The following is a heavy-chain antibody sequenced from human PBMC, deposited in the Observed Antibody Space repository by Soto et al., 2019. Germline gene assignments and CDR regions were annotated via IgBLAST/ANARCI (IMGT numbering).Heavy chain of an antibody. Sequence: GGSLRLSCAASGFTFSSYAMSWVRQAPGKGLEWVSAISGSGGSTYYADSVKGRFTISGDNSKNTLYLQMNSLRAEDTAVYYCAKTRATMVRGVIISRWYYGMDVWGQGTTVTVSS. V-gene: IGHV3-23*01. J-gene: IGHJ6*02. CDR3: AKTRATMVRGVIISRWYYGMDV. CDR2: ISGSGGST. D-gene: IGHD3-10*01. CDR1: GFTFSSYA.